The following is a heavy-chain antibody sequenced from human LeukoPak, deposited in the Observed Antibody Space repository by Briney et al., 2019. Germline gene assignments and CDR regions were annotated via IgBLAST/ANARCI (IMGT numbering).Heavy chain of an antibody. J-gene: IGHJ3*02. CDR3: ARKLEAAYSSRHSDAFDI. Sequence: GRSLRLSCAASGFTFSSYAMHWVRQAPGKGLEWVAVISYDGSNKYYADSVKGRFTVSRDNSKNTLYLQMNSLRAEDTAVYYCARKLEAAYSSRHSDAFDIWGQGAMVTVSS. CDR1: GFTFSSYA. D-gene: IGHD6-19*01. V-gene: IGHV3-30-3*01. CDR2: ISYDGSNK.